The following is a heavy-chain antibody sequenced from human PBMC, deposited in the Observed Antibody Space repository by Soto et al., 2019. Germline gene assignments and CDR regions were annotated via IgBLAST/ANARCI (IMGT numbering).Heavy chain of an antibody. J-gene: IGHJ3*02. CDR2: LYSGGST. Sequence: EVQLVETGGGLIQPGGSLRLSCAASGLTVSSNYMNWVRQAPGKGLEWVSVLYSGGSTHYAGSVKGRFINSRDNSKNTLYLQMNSLGVEDTAVYYCARDRPGDEGDDFDIWGHGTMVTVSS. D-gene: IGHD3-10*01. CDR1: GLTVSSNY. CDR3: ARDRPGDEGDDFDI. V-gene: IGHV3-53*02.